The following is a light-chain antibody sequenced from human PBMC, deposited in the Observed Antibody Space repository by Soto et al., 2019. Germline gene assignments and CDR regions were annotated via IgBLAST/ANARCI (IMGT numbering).Light chain of an antibody. CDR1: QSVGSN. V-gene: IGKV3-15*01. CDR3: QQYNDWPLT. Sequence: EIVMTQSPATLSLSPGERATLSCRASQSVGSNLAWYQQKPGQAPRLLIYGASSRATGLPATFSGSGSGTEFTLTISSLQSEDFAVYYCQQYNDWPLTFGGGTKVEIK. CDR2: GAS. J-gene: IGKJ4*01.